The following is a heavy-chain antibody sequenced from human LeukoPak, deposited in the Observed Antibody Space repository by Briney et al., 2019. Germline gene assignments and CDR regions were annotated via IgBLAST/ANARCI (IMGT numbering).Heavy chain of an antibody. CDR3: ATTADQLPPLSY. CDR1: GGSISSSNW. D-gene: IGHD2-2*01. CDR2: IYHSGST. V-gene: IGHV4-4*02. J-gene: IGHJ4*02. Sequence: PSETLSLTCAGSGGSISSSNWWSWGRQPPGKGLEWIGEIYHSGSTNYNPSLKSRVTISVDKSKNQFSLKLSSVTAADTAVYYCATTADQLPPLSYWGQGTLVTVSS.